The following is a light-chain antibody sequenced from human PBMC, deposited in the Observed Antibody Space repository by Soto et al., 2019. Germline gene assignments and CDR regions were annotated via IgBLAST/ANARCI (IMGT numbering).Light chain of an antibody. CDR2: EFS. CDR3: SSYTV. V-gene: IGLV2-14*01. Sequence: QSALTQPASVSGSPGQSITISCTGTSSDVGGYNYVSWYQQHPGKAPKLMIYEFSNRPSGVSNRFSGSKSGNTASLTISGLQAEDEADYYCSSYTVFGGGTKLTVL. CDR1: SSDVGGYNY. J-gene: IGLJ2*01.